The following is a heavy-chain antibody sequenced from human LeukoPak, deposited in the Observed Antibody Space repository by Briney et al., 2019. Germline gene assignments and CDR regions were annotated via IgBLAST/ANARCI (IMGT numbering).Heavy chain of an antibody. Sequence: GGSLRLSCAASGFTFSSYSMNWVRQAPGKGLEWVSSITSSSSYIYYADSVKGRFTISRDNAKNSLYPQMNSLRAEDTAVYYCARDGSSSSWYQDYMDVWGKGTTVTISS. CDR1: GFTFSSYS. V-gene: IGHV3-21*01. CDR2: ITSSSSYI. D-gene: IGHD6-13*01. CDR3: ARDGSSSSWYQDYMDV. J-gene: IGHJ6*03.